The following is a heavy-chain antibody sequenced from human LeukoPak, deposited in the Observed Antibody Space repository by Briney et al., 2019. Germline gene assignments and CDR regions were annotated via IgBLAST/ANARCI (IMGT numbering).Heavy chain of an antibody. D-gene: IGHD1-26*01. CDR2: IKEDGSEK. CDR3: ARDVGPSDY. Sequence: PGGSLRLSCAASGFTFSKYYRRWVRQAPGKGLEWVATIKEDGSEKSYVDSVKGRFTISRDNAKNSLYLQMNSLRVDDTAVYYCARDVGPSDYWGQGTPVTVSS. J-gene: IGHJ4*02. V-gene: IGHV3-7*01. CDR1: GFTFSKYY.